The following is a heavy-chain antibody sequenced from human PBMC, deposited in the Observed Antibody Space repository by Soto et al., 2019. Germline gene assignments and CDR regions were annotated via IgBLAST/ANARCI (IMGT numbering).Heavy chain of an antibody. Sequence: LRLSCEASGFSFSSSAMNWVRQAPGKGLEWISVISGSGGATYFADSVKGRFTISRDNSKNTLYLQMNSLRAEDTAVYYCAKATLRVVHPLVFDHWGQGSLVTVSS. V-gene: IGHV3-23*01. CDR2: ISGSGGAT. CDR1: GFSFSSSA. CDR3: AKATLRVVHPLVFDH. J-gene: IGHJ4*02. D-gene: IGHD3-3*01.